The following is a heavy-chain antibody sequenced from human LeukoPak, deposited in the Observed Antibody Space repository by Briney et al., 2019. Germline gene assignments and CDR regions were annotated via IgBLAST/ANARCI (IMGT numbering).Heavy chain of an antibody. D-gene: IGHD3-10*01. V-gene: IGHV4-59*01. CDR1: GGSISSYH. J-gene: IGHJ4*02. CDR2: IYYRGST. Sequence: SETLSLTCTVSGGSISSYHWSWIRQPPGKGLEWIGYIYYRGSTNYNPSLKSRVTISVDTSKNQFSLRLSSVTAADTAVYYCASRTYYGSGPDYWGQGTLVTVSS. CDR3: ASRTYYGSGPDY.